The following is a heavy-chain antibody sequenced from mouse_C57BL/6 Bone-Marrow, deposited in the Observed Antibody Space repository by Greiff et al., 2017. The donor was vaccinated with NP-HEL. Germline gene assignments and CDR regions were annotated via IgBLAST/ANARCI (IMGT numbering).Heavy chain of an antibody. J-gene: IGHJ2*01. CDR3: ARHGNGYDDYFDY. CDR2: IWSDGST. V-gene: IGHV2-6-1*01. CDR1: GFSLTSYG. Sequence: VKLMESGPGLVAPSQSLSITCTVSGFSLTSYGVHWVRQPPGKGLEWLVVIWSDGSTTYNSALKSRLSISKDNSKSQVFLKMNSLQTDDTAMYXCARHGNGYDDYFDYWGQGTTLTVSS. D-gene: IGHD2-2*01.